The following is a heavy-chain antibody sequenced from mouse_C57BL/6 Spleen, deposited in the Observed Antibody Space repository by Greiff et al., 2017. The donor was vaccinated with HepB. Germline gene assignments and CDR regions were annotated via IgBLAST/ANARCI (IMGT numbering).Heavy chain of an antibody. D-gene: IGHD1-1*01. V-gene: IGHV1-53*01. Sequence: VQLQQPGTELVKPGASVKLSCKASGYTFTSYWMHWVKQRPGQGLEWIGNINPSNGGTNYNEKFKSKATLTVDKSSSTAYMQLSSLTSEASAVYYCARGTVITTVVADWYFDVWGTGTTVTVSS. J-gene: IGHJ1*03. CDR3: ARGTVITTVVADWYFDV. CDR2: INPSNGGT. CDR1: GYTFTSYW.